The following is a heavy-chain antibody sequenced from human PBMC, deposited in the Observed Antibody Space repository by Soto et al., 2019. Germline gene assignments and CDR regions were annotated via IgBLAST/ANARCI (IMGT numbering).Heavy chain of an antibody. CDR3: ARTVQTGDFDY. CDR1: GSSMSSGGYS. Sequence: QLQLQESGSGLVKPSQTLSLTCAVSGSSMSSGGYSWSWIRQPPGKGLEWIGYIYHSGSTYYNPSLKSRVTISVDRSKNQFSLKLSSVTAADTAVYYCARTVQTGDFDYWGQGTLVTVSS. D-gene: IGHD7-27*01. V-gene: IGHV4-30-2*01. CDR2: IYHSGST. J-gene: IGHJ4*02.